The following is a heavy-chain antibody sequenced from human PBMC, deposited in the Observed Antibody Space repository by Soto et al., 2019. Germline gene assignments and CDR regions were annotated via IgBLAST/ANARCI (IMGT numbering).Heavy chain of an antibody. V-gene: IGHV3-21*01. CDR1: GFTFSSYS. Sequence: EVQLVESGGGLVKPGGSLRLSCAASGFTFSSYSMNWVRQAPGKGLEWVSSISSSSSYIYYADSVKGRFTISRDNAKNSLYLQMNSLRAEDTAVYYWALSAASALAVAGFRGGMDVGGQGTTVTVSS. J-gene: IGHJ6*02. CDR2: ISSSSSYI. D-gene: IGHD6-19*01. CDR3: ALSAASALAVAGFRGGMDV.